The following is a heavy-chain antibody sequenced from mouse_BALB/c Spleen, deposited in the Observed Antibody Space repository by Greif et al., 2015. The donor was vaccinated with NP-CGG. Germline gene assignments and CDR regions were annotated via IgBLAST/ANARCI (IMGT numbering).Heavy chain of an antibody. J-gene: IGHJ3*01. V-gene: IGHV14-3*02. CDR1: GFNIKDTY. CDR3: ARWYYDYEGIAY. D-gene: IGHD2-4*01. CDR2: IDPANGNT. Sequence: VQLKQSGAELVKPGASVKLSCTASGFNIKDTYMHWVKQRPEQGLEWIGRIDPANGNTKYDPKFQGKATITADTSSNTAYLQLSSLTSEDTAVYYCARWYYDYEGIAYWGQGTLVTVSA.